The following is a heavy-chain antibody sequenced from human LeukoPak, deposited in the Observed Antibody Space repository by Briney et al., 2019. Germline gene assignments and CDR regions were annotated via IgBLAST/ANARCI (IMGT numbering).Heavy chain of an antibody. CDR1: GFTFSSYE. J-gene: IGHJ4*02. D-gene: IGHD3-10*01. CDR3: ARVNLMVRGYDY. Sequence: GGSLRLSCAASGFTFSSYEMNWVRQAPGKGLEWVSYISSSGSTIYYADSVKGRFTISRDNAKNSLYLQMNSLRAEDTALYHCARVNLMVRGYDYWGQGTLVTVSS. CDR2: ISSSGSTI. V-gene: IGHV3-48*03.